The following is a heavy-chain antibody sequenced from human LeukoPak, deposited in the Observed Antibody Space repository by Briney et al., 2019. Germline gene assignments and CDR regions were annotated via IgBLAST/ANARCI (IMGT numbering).Heavy chain of an antibody. CDR3: ATPLTTPGGFDY. V-gene: IGHV5-51*01. CDR2: IYPLDSDI. D-gene: IGHD4-11*01. CDR1: GYSFTTYW. J-gene: IGHJ4*02. Sequence: GESLQISCKGSGYSFTTYWIGWVRQLPGKGLEWMGIIYPLDSDIRYSPSFQGQVTISAAKSITTAYLQWSSLQASDTAMYYCATPLTTPGGFDYWGQGTLVTVSS.